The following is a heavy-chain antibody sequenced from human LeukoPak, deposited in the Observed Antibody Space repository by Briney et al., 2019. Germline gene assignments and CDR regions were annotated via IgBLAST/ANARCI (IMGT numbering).Heavy chain of an antibody. CDR3: AKFGPTYYYDSSGYYY. V-gene: IGHV3-30*18. J-gene: IGHJ4*02. CDR2: ISYDGSNK. CDR1: GFTFSSYG. D-gene: IGHD3-22*01. Sequence: GGSLRLSCAASGFTFSSYGMHWVRQAPGKGLEWVAVISYDGSNKYYADSVKGRCTISRDNSKNTLYLQMNSLRAEDTAVYYCAKFGPTYYYDSSGYYYWGQGTLVTVSS.